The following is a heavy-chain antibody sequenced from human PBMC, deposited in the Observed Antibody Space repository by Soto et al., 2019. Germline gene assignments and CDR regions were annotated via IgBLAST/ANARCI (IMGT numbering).Heavy chain of an antibody. CDR2: ISTYSGDT. CDR1: GYTFFTYD. Sequence: ASVKVSCKASGYTFFTYDISWVRQAPGQGLEWMGWISTYSGDTKYAQKFQGRVTMATDTSTTTAYLELRSLRSDDTAVYYCARHHGPTTSENWFDPWGQGTLVTVSS. CDR3: ARHHGPTTSENWFDP. D-gene: IGHD5-12*01. V-gene: IGHV1-18*01. J-gene: IGHJ5*02.